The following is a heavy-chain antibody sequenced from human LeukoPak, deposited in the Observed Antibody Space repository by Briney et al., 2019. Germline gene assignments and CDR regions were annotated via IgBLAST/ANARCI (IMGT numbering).Heavy chain of an antibody. CDR2: ISAYSGNT. Sequence: GASVKVSCKASGYTFTSYGISWVRQAPGQGLEWMGWISAYSGNTNYAQKLQGRVTMTTDTSTSTAYMELRSLRSDDTAVYYCARAPGGYSSEYLQHWGQGTLVTVSS. CDR3: ARAPGGYSSEYLQH. J-gene: IGHJ1*01. CDR1: GYTFTSYG. V-gene: IGHV1-18*01. D-gene: IGHD3-10*01.